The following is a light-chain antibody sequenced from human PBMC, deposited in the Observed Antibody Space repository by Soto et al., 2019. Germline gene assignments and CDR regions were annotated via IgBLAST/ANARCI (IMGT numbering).Light chain of an antibody. Sequence: QSALTQPPSASGSPGQSVTISCTGTSSDVGNHDYVSWYQQHPGKAPKLMIFEVSKRPSGVPDRFSGSKSGNTASLTVSGLQAEDEADYYCSSYTSSSPLVFGTGTKVTVL. CDR1: SSDVGNHDY. J-gene: IGLJ1*01. V-gene: IGLV2-8*01. CDR3: SSYTSSSPLV. CDR2: EVS.